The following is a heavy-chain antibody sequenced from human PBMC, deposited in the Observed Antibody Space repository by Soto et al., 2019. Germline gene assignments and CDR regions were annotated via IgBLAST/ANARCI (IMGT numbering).Heavy chain of an antibody. CDR2: ISYDGSNK. J-gene: IGHJ5*02. CDR3: AKDRFDSYGQNWFDP. V-gene: IGHV3-30*18. D-gene: IGHD5-18*01. CDR1: GFTFSSYG. Sequence: GVSLRLSCAASGFTFSSYGMHWVRQAPGKGLEWVAVISYDGSNKYYADSVKGRFTISRDNSKNTLYLQMNSLRAEDTAVYYCAKDRFDSYGQNWFDPWGQGTLVTVS.